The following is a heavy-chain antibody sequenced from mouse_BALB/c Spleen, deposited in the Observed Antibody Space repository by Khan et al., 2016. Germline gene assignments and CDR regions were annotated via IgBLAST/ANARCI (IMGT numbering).Heavy chain of an antibody. J-gene: IGHJ3*01. CDR2: INTYTGEP. Sequence: QSELVQSGPELKKPGETVKISCKASGYTFTNYGMNWVKQAPGKGLKWMGWINTYTGEPTYADDFKGRFAFSLETSASTAYLQINNLKKEDTATYCCARGKYDGVAYWGQGTLVTVSA. CDR3: ARGKYDGVAY. CDR1: GYTFTNYG. D-gene: IGHD2-14*01. V-gene: IGHV9-3-1*01.